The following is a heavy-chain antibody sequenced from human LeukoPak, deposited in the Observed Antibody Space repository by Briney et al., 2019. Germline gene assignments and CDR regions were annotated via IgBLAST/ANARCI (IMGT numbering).Heavy chain of an antibody. J-gene: IGHJ4*02. V-gene: IGHV3-21*01. CDR1: GFTFSSYT. Sequence: GGSLRLSCAASGFTFSSYTMHWVRQAPGRGLEWVSSISSSTNYIYYADSVKGRFTISRDNSKNTLYLQMNSLRAEDTAVYYCARNVGGGYYIDYWGQGTLVTVSS. D-gene: IGHD3-22*01. CDR3: ARNVGGGYYIDY. CDR2: ISSSTNYI.